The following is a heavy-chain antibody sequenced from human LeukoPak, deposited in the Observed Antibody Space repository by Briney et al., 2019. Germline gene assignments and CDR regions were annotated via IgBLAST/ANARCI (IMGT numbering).Heavy chain of an antibody. D-gene: IGHD6-13*01. CDR2: ISGSGGST. CDR1: GFTFSSYG. Sequence: GGTLRLSCAASGFTFSSYGMSWVRQAPGKGLEWVSAISGSGGSTYYADSVKGRFTISRDNSKNTLYLQMNSLRAEDTAVYYCAKQGSSSWYLDGDYFDYWGQGTLVTVSS. J-gene: IGHJ4*02. CDR3: AKQGSSSWYLDGDYFDY. V-gene: IGHV3-23*01.